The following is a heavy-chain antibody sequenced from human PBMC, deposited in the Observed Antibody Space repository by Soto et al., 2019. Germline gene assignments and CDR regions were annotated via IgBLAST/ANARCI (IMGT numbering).Heavy chain of an antibody. CDR3: ARAKAPLYSSSWYWFDP. V-gene: IGHV4-59*08. D-gene: IGHD6-13*01. CDR2: IYYSGST. CDR1: GGSISSYC. Sequence: PSETLSLTCTVSGGSISSYCLSWIRQPPGKGLEWIGYIYYSGSTNYNPPLKSRVTISVDTSKNQFSLKLSSVTAADTAVYYCARAKAPLYSSSWYWFDPWGQGTLVTVSS. J-gene: IGHJ5*02.